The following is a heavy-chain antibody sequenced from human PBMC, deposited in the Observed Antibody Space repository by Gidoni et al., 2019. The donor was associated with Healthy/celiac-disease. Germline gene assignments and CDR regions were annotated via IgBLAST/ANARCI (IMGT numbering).Heavy chain of an antibody. V-gene: IGHV4-39*01. J-gene: IGHJ4*02. Sequence: QLQLQESGPGLVKPSETLSLTCTVSGGSISSSSYYWGWIRQPPGKGLEWIGSIYYSGSTYYNPSLKSRVTISVDTSKNQFSLKLSSVTAADTAVYYCARLAVAGNLYYWGQGTLVTVSS. CDR1: GGSISSSSYY. D-gene: IGHD6-19*01. CDR3: ARLAVAGNLYY. CDR2: IYYSGST.